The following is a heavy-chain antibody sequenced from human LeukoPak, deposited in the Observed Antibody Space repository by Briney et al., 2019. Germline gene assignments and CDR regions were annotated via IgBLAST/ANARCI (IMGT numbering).Heavy chain of an antibody. D-gene: IGHD1-26*01. J-gene: IGHJ4*02. CDR2: INSDGINT. V-gene: IGHV3-74*01. CDR1: GFTFSNYW. CDR3: VRGGSPPTSTWSLDE. Sequence: GSLRLSCAASGFTFSNYWMHWVRPAPGKGLVWVSRINSDGINTSYADSVKGRFTISRDNSKNTVSLQMDNLRIEDTAVYYCVRGGSPPTSTWSLDEWGQGTLVSVSS.